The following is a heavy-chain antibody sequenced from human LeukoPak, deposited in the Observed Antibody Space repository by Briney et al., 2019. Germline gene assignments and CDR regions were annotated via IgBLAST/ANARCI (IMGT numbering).Heavy chain of an antibody. Sequence: PLETLSLTCTVSGGSISSYYWSWIRQPPGKGLEWIGYIYYSGSTNYNPSLKSRVTISVDTSKNQFSLKLSSVTAADTAVYYCARVGGIQLWPLPPPDNWFDPWGQGTLVTVSS. CDR1: GGSISSYY. V-gene: IGHV4-59*01. CDR2: IYYSGST. CDR3: ARVGGIQLWPLPPPDNWFDP. J-gene: IGHJ5*02. D-gene: IGHD5-18*01.